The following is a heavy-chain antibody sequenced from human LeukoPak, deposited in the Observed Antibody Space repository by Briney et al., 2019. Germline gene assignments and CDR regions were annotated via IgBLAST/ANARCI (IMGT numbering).Heavy chain of an antibody. CDR3: ARDLVVVAARYYYGMDV. J-gene: IGHJ6*02. CDR1: GFTFSNAW. Sequence: GGSLRLSCAASGFTFSNAWMSWVRQAPGKGLEWVGRIKSKTDGGTTDYAAPVKGRFTISRDDSKNTLYLQMNSLRAEDTAVYYCARDLVVVAARYYYGMDVWGQGTTVTVSS. D-gene: IGHD2-15*01. CDR2: IKSKTDGGTT. V-gene: IGHV3-15*05.